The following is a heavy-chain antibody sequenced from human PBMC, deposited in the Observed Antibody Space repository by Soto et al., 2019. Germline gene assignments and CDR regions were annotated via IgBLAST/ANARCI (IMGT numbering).Heavy chain of an antibody. J-gene: IGHJ4*02. Sequence: GGSLRLSCAASGFTVSSNYMSWVRQAPGKGLEWVSVIYSGGTTYYAGSGKGRFTISRDNSKNTLYLQMNSQRAEDTAVYYCARDLDHHIKFDYWGQGTLVTVSS. CDR1: GFTVSSNY. V-gene: IGHV3-66*01. CDR3: ARDLDHHIKFDY. CDR2: IYSGGTT.